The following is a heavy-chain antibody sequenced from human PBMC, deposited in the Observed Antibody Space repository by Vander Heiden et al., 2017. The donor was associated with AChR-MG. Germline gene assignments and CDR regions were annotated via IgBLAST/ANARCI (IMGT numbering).Heavy chain of an antibody. V-gene: IGHV5-51*01. Sequence: EAQLVQSGAEVKKPGESLQISCKGSGYSFSNFWIGWVRQMPGKGPEWMGIIYPGDSDTRYSPSFQGQVTISADRSISTAYLQWRSLKASDTAMYYCARCPYVDTALDRGFDYWGQGTLVTVSS. D-gene: IGHD5-18*01. CDR1: GYSFSNFW. J-gene: IGHJ4*02. CDR2: IYPGDSDT. CDR3: ARCPYVDTALDRGFDY.